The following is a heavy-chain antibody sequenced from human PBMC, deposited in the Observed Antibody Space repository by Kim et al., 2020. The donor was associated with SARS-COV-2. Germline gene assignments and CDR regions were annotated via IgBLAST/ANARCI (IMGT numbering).Heavy chain of an antibody. CDR3: ARPPGVEAVGAFHWYCDL. V-gene: IGHV3-48*02. D-gene: IGHD6-13*01. Sequence: VKVRFTISRDNAKNSLYLEMNSLRDDDTAVYYCARPPGVEAVGAFHWYCDLWGRGTLVTVSS. J-gene: IGHJ2*01.